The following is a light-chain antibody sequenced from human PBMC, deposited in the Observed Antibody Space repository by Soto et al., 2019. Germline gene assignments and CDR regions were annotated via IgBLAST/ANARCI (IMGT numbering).Light chain of an antibody. CDR3: SSYSTTNNPHVL. J-gene: IGLJ2*01. Sequence: QSALTQPRSVSGSPGQSVTISCTGTSSDVGGYNYVSWYQQYPGKAPKLMIYDVTYRPSGVSARFSGSKSGNTASLTISGLQAEDEADYYCSSYSTTNNPHVLFGGGTKLTVL. V-gene: IGLV2-11*01. CDR1: SSDVGGYNY. CDR2: DVT.